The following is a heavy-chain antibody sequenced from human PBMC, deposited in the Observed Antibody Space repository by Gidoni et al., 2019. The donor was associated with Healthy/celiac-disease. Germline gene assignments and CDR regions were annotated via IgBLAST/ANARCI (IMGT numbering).Heavy chain of an antibody. V-gene: IGHV5-51*01. CDR3: ARGPGFWSGFQVPGYFDY. Sequence: EVQLVQSGAEVKKPGESLKISCKGSGYSFTSYWIGWVRQMPGKGLEWMGIIYPGDSDTRYSPSFQGQVTISADKSISTAYLQWSSLKASDTAMYYCARGPGFWSGFQVPGYFDYWGQGTLVTVSS. D-gene: IGHD3-3*01. J-gene: IGHJ4*02. CDR1: GYSFTSYW. CDR2: IYPGDSDT.